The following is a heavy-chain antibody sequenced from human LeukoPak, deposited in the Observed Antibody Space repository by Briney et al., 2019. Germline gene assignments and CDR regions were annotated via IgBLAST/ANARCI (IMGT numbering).Heavy chain of an antibody. J-gene: IGHJ4*02. CDR1: GGSFSGYC. CDR3: ARYRSYTMVRTYYFDY. V-gene: IGHV4-34*01. D-gene: IGHD3-10*01. Sequence: SETLSLTCAVYGGSFSGYCWSWIRQPPGKGLEWIGEINHSGSTNYNPSLKSRVTISVDTSKNQFSLKLSSVTAADTAVYYSARYRSYTMVRTYYFDYWGQGTLVTVSS. CDR2: INHSGST.